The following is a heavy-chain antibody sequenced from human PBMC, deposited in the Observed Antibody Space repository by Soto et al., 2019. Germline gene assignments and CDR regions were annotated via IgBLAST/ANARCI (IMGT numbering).Heavy chain of an antibody. D-gene: IGHD1-26*01. Sequence: QLQLQESGPGLVKPSETLSLTCTVSGGSISSRTSYWGWVRQPPGKGLEWMASTDDGGNSHYHPSLRRRVTISVNTSKTHLSLTLSPVTAADTAVYYCGRHSSGSRHPGFDYWGQGTLVTVSS. CDR3: GRHSSGSRHPGFDY. CDR1: GGSISSRTSY. CDR2: TDDGGNS. V-gene: IGHV4-39*01. J-gene: IGHJ4*02.